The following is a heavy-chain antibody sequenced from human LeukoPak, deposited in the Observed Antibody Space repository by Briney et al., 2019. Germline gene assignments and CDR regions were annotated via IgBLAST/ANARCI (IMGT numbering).Heavy chain of an antibody. CDR3: ARHPDFWSGYYGSYYYYGMDV. Sequence: SETLSLTCTVSGGSISSSYYYWGWIRQPPGKGLEWIGSIYYSGSTYYNPSLKSRVTISVDTSKNQFSLKLSSVTAADTAVYYCARHPDFWSGYYGSYYYYGMDVWGQGTTVTVSS. V-gene: IGHV4-39*01. D-gene: IGHD3-3*01. J-gene: IGHJ6*02. CDR1: GGSISSSYYY. CDR2: IYYSGST.